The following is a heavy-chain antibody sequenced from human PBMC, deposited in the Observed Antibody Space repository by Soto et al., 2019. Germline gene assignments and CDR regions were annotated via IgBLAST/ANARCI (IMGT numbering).Heavy chain of an antibody. CDR2: ISAYNGNT. Sequence: ASVKVSCKASGYTFTSYGISWVRQAPGQGLEWMGWISAYNGNTNYAQKLQGRVTMTTDTSTSTAYMELRSLRSDDTAVYYCARAHWRRQYYYYDGMDVWGQGTTVTVSS. V-gene: IGHV1-18*01. CDR3: ARAHWRRQYYYYDGMDV. J-gene: IGHJ6*02. CDR1: GYTFTSYG. D-gene: IGHD1-1*01.